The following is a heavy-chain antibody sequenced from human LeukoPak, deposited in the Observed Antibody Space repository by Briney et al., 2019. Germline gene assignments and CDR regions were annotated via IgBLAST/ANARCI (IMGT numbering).Heavy chain of an antibody. J-gene: IGHJ4*02. V-gene: IGHV3-23*01. D-gene: IGHD5-12*01. Sequence: GGSLRPSCAASGFTFSNYAMSWVRQAPGKGLEWVSAFSPSGGGTYYADSVKGRFTISRDNSKNTLYLQMNGLRAEDTAVYYCAREEDVVATILPFGGDYWGQGVLVTVSS. CDR3: AREEDVVATILPFGGDY. CDR2: FSPSGGGT. CDR1: GFTFSNYA.